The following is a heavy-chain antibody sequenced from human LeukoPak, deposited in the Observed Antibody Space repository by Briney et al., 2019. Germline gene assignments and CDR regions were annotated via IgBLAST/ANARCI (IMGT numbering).Heavy chain of an antibody. D-gene: IGHD4-17*01. V-gene: IGHV4-31*03. CDR3: ARGGTTVTTGLDY. CDR1: GGSISSGGYY. CDR2: IYYSGST. Sequence: SETLSLTCTVSGGSISSGGYYWSWIRQHPGKGLEWIGYIYYSGSTYYNPSLKSRVTISVDTSKNQFSLKLSSVTAADTAVYYCARGGTTVTTGLDYWGRGTLVTVSS. J-gene: IGHJ4*02.